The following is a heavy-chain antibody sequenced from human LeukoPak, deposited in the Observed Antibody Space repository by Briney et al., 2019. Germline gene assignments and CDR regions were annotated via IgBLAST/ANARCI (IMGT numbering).Heavy chain of an antibody. V-gene: IGHV3-48*01. Sequence: GGSLRLSCAASGFTFSSYSMNWVRQAPGKGLGGVSYIISSSSTIYYADSVKGRFTISRDNAKNSLYLQMNSLRAEDTAVYYCARVLHKRNYDSTTYYGYWGQGTLVTVSS. CDR3: ARVLHKRNYDSTTYYGY. J-gene: IGHJ4*02. CDR2: IISSSSTI. D-gene: IGHD3-22*01. CDR1: GFTFSSYS.